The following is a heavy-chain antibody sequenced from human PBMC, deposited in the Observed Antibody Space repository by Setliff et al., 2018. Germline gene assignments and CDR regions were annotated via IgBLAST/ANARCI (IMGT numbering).Heavy chain of an antibody. V-gene: IGHV4-34*01. Sequence: SETLSLTCTVYGDSFSDYYWSWIRQPPGKGLEWIEEINHSGRTNYSPSLRSRVTMSVDTSKNQFSLRLTSVTAADTAVYYCARVDFTMLQGVLGQWGQGTLVTVSS. CDR2: INHSGRT. CDR3: ARVDFTMLQGVLGQ. D-gene: IGHD3-10*01. CDR1: GDSFSDYY. J-gene: IGHJ1*01.